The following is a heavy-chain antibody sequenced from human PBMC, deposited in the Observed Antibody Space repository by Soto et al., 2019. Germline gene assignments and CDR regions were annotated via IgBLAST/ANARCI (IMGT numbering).Heavy chain of an antibody. CDR2: SIPLFGTA. Sequence: SVKVSCKASGGTFSRYAISWVRQAPGQGLEWMGGSIPLFGTANYAQKYQGRVRITADESTSTAYMELSSLRSEVTAVYYCAKVGNDIVLMVYAMGTNTSYYYGMDVWGQGTTVTVSS. CDR1: GGTFSRYA. V-gene: IGHV1-69*13. D-gene: IGHD2-8*01. CDR3: AKVGNDIVLMVYAMGTNTSYYYGMDV. J-gene: IGHJ6*02.